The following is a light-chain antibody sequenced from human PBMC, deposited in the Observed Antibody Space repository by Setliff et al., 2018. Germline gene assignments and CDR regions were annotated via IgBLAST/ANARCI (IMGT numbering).Light chain of an antibody. CDR3: SSNIGSNNFDV. CDR2: EVN. J-gene: IGLJ1*01. CDR1: NSDVGGYNY. Sequence: QSALTQPAAVSGSPGQSITISCAGTNSDVGGYNYVSWYQQHPGKAPKLMIYEVNKRPSGVPDRFSGSKSGNTASLTVSGLQAEDEADYYCSSNIGSNNFDVFGTGTKSPS. V-gene: IGLV2-8*01.